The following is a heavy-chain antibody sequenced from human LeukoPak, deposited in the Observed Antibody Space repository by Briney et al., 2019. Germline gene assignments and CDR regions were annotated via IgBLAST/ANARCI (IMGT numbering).Heavy chain of an antibody. Sequence: PTETLSLTCTVSGGPISSNSYNWGWIRQPPGTGLEWMGTIYFSGTTYYNPSLKSRVTISVDTSKNQFSLELSSVTAADTAFYYCASPGMASSIYWYFDLWGRGTLVTVSS. D-gene: IGHD5-24*01. CDR2: IYFSGTT. CDR3: ASPGMASSIYWYFDL. J-gene: IGHJ2*01. CDR1: GGPISSNSYN. V-gene: IGHV4-39*01.